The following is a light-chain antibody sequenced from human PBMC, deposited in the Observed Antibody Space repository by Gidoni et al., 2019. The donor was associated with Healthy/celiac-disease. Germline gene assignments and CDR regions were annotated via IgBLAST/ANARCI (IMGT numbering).Light chain of an antibody. CDR3: CSYAGSYTLV. V-gene: IGLV2-11*01. CDR1: NSDVGGYNY. J-gene: IGLJ2*01. Sequence: QSALTQPRSVSGSPGQSVTIACTGTNSDVGGYNYVSCYQQNPVKAPKLMIYVVSKRPSGVPDRFSGSKSGNTASLTISGLQAEDEADYYCCSYAGSYTLVFGGGTKLTVL. CDR2: VVS.